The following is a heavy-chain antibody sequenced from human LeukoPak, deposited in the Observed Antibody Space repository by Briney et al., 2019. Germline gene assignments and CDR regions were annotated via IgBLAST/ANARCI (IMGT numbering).Heavy chain of an antibody. D-gene: IGHD2-15*01. V-gene: IGHV1-69*05. CDR2: IIPIFGTA. Sequence: SVKVSCKASRGTFSSYAISWVRQAPGQGLEWMGGIIPIFGTANYAQKFQGRVTITTDESTSTAYMELSSLRSEDTAVYYCATTRGGVLLANYYYYMDVWGKGTTVTVSS. CDR1: RGTFSSYA. CDR3: ATTRGGVLLANYYYYMDV. J-gene: IGHJ6*03.